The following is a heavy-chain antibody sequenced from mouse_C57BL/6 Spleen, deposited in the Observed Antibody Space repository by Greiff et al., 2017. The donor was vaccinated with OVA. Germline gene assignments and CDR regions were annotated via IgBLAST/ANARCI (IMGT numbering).Heavy chain of an antibody. J-gene: IGHJ1*03. CDR3: VRQNYGSRYFDV. CDR1: GFSFNTYA. Sequence: EVQLVESGGGLVQPKGSLKLSCAASGFSFNTYAMNWVRQAPGKGLEWVARIRSKSNNYATYYADSVKDRFTISRDDSESMLYLQMNNLKTEDTAMYYCVRQNYGSRYFDVWGTGTTVTVSS. V-gene: IGHV10-1*01. CDR2: IRSKSNNYAT. D-gene: IGHD1-1*01.